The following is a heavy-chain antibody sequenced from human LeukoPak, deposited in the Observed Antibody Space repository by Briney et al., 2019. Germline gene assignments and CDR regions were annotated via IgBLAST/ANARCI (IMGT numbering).Heavy chain of an antibody. CDR1: GFTFSNYA. V-gene: IGHV3-23*01. Sequence: GGSLKLSCAASGFTFSNYAMNWVRQAPGKGLEWVSDISGSGGSTYYADSVKGRFSISRDNSKNTLYLQMNSLRAEDTAVYYCAKKNGYSCGSIDYWGQGTLVTVSS. D-gene: IGHD5-18*01. CDR2: ISGSGGST. CDR3: AKKNGYSCGSIDY. J-gene: IGHJ4*02.